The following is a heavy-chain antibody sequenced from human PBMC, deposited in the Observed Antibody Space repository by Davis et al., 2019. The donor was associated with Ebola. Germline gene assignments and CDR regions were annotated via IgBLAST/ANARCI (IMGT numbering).Heavy chain of an antibody. J-gene: IGHJ3*02. D-gene: IGHD4-17*01. CDR3: ARAGDGDYFSVFDI. CDR1: GFTFSSYS. Sequence: GESLKISCAASGFTFSSYSMNWVRQTPGKGLEWVAVIWYDGSNKYYADSVKGRFTISRDNSKNTLYLQMNSLRAEDTAVYYCARAGDGDYFSVFDIWGQGTMVTVSS. CDR2: IWYDGSNK. V-gene: IGHV3-33*08.